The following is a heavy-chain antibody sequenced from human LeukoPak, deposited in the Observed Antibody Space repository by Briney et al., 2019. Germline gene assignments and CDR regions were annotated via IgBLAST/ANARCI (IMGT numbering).Heavy chain of an antibody. V-gene: IGHV4-34*01. CDR2: INHSGST. D-gene: IGHD2-2*01. Sequence: SETLSLTCAVYGGSFSGYYWSWIRQPPGKGLEWVGEINHSGSTNYNPSLKSRVTISVDTPKNQFSLKLSSVTAADTAVYYCARNKNKMVIRRGYCSSTSCYRMLNWFDPWGQGTLVTVSS. J-gene: IGHJ5*02. CDR3: ARNKNKMVIRRGYCSSTSCYRMLNWFDP. CDR1: GGSFSGYY.